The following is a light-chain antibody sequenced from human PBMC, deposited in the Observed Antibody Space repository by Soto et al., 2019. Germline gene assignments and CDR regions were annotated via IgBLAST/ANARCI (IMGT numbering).Light chain of an antibody. CDR1: SSDVGNYDL. V-gene: IGLV2-23*02. Sequence: QSALTQPASVSGSPGQSITISCTGTSSDVGNYDLVSWYQQHPDKAPKLMIYEDNKRPSGVSIRFSGSKSGNTASLTISGLQAEDEADYYCCSYARSTTFRYVFGSGTKVTVL. CDR3: CSYARSTTFRYV. J-gene: IGLJ1*01. CDR2: EDN.